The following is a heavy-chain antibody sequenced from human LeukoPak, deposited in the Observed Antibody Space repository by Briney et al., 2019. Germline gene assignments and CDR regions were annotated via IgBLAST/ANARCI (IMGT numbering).Heavy chain of an antibody. CDR1: GGSISSYY. V-gene: IGHV4-59*01. Sequence: KPSETLSLTCTVSGGSISSYYWSWIRQPPGKGLEWIGYIYYSGSTNYNPSLKSRVTISVDTSKNQFSLKLSSVTAADTAVYYCARGADGSGSYYGHYFDYWGQGTLVTVSS. CDR2: IYYSGST. CDR3: ARGADGSGSYYGHYFDY. D-gene: IGHD3-10*01. J-gene: IGHJ4*02.